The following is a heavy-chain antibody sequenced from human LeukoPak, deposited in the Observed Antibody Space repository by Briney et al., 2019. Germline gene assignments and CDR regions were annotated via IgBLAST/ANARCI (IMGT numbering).Heavy chain of an antibody. V-gene: IGHV4-34*01. J-gene: IGHJ3*02. CDR2: INHSGST. CDR1: GGSFSGYY. CDR3: ARGAPQLADDAFDI. Sequence: SETLSLTCAVYGGSFSGYYWSWLRQPPGKGLEWIGEINHSGSTNYNPSLKRRVTISVDTSKNQFSLKLSSVTAADTAVYYCARGAPQLADDAFDIWGQGTMVTVSS. D-gene: IGHD6-6*01.